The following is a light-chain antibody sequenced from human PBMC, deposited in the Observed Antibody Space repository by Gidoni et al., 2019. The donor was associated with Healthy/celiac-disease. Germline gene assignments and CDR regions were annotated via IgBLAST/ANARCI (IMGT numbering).Light chain of an antibody. CDR2: GAS. CDR3: QHRST. J-gene: IGKJ2*02. CDR1: QSVSSN. V-gene: IGKV3-15*01. Sequence: EVVMTQSPATLSVSPGESATLSCRASQSVSSNLAWYQQKPGQAPRLLIYGASTRATGIPARFSGSGSGTEFTLTISSLQSEDFAVYYCQHRSTFGQGTKLEIK.